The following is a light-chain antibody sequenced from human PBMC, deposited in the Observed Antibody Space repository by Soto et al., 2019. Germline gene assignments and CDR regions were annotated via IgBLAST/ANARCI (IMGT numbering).Light chain of an antibody. J-gene: IGLJ1*01. CDR2: RNN. CDR1: SSNIGSNF. V-gene: IGLV1-47*01. Sequence: QSVLTQPPSASETPGQRVTISCSGSSSNIGSNFVYWFQQLPGAAPKLLIYRNNQRPSGVPDRFSASKSGTSASLAISGLRSENEADYYCAAWDDSLSAYVFGTGTKLTVL. CDR3: AAWDDSLSAYV.